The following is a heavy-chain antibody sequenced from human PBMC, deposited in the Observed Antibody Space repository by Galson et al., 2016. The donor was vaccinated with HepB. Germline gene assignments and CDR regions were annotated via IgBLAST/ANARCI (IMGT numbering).Heavy chain of an antibody. J-gene: IGHJ4*02. CDR3: ARHDMGAGSADY. D-gene: IGHD1-26*01. Sequence: QSGAEVKKPGESLRISCYGAGYSFTSYWISWVRQMPGKGLEWMGRVDPSDSYTNYSPSFQGHVTISSDKSVSTAYLQWSSLKASDTAMYYCARHDMGAGSADYWGQGTLVTVSS. V-gene: IGHV5-10-1*01. CDR1: GYSFTSYW. CDR2: VDPSDSYT.